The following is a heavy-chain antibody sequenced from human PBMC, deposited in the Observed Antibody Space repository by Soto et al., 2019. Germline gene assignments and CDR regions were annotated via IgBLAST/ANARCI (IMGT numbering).Heavy chain of an antibody. V-gene: IGHV1-8*01. Sequence: QVQLVQSGAEVKKPGASVKVSCKASRYTFTSYDINWVRQATGQGLEWMGWMNPNSGNTGYARKFQGRVTMTRNTSISTAYMELSSLRSEDTAVYYCARRLYRVGGTPLGYWGQGTLVTVSS. D-gene: IGHD1-26*01. CDR3: ARRLYRVGGTPLGY. CDR2: MNPNSGNT. CDR1: RYTFTSYD. J-gene: IGHJ4*02.